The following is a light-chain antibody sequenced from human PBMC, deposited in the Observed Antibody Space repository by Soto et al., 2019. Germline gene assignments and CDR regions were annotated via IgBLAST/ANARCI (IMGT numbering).Light chain of an antibody. CDR3: QQYYSYPRT. CDR1: QGISSY. Sequence: AIRMTQSPSSFSASTGDRVTITCRASQGISSYLAWSQQKPGKAPKLRIYAASTLQSGAPSRFSGSGSGTDFTLTISCLQSEDFATYYCQQYYSYPRTFGQGTKVEIK. CDR2: AAS. J-gene: IGKJ1*01. V-gene: IGKV1-8*01.